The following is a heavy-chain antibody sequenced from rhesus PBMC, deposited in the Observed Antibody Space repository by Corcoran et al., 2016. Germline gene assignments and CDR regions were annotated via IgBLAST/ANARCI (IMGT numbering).Heavy chain of an antibody. V-gene: IGHV3S43*01. CDR2: ISSGGSI. CDR1: GFTSGNSD. J-gene: IGHJ3*01. Sequence: EVQLVESGGGLVQPGGSLRLSCAAPGFTSGNSDLIWIRQAPGKGLEWVSYISSGGSIYYSDSVKGRFTSARENAKNTLYLQMSSLRVEDTAVYYCAKESTRMITVTIYDAFDFWGQGLRVTVSS. CDR3: AKESTRMITVTIYDAFDF. D-gene: IGHD3-9*01.